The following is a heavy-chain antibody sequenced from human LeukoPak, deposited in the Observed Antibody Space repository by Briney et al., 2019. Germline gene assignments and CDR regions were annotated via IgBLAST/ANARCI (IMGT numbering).Heavy chain of an antibody. CDR3: ARGVAGTPYYYYGMDV. D-gene: IGHD6-19*01. CDR2: ISAYNGNT. Sequence: GASLKVSCKASGYTFTSYGISWVRQAPGQGLEWMGWISAYNGNTNYAQKLQGRVTMTTDTSTSTAYMELRSLRSDDTAVYYCARGVAGTPYYYYGMDVWGQGTTVTVSS. V-gene: IGHV1-18*01. CDR1: GYTFTSYG. J-gene: IGHJ6*02.